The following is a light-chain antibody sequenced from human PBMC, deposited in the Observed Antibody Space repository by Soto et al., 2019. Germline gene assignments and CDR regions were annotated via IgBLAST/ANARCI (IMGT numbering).Light chain of an antibody. CDR3: QRHGAT. CDR2: GAS. J-gene: IGKJ1*01. CDR1: QSVSSSD. V-gene: IGKV3-20*01. Sequence: EIVLTQSPGTLSLSPGERATLSCRASQSVSSSDLAWYQQKPGQAPRLLIYGASSRATGIPDRFSGSGSGTDFTLTISGLEPEDSAAYYFQRHGATFGQGTKVEI.